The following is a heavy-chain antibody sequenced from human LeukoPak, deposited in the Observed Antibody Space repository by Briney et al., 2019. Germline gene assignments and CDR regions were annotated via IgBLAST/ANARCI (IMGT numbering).Heavy chain of an antibody. CDR1: GFTFSDYP. D-gene: IGHD2-15*01. J-gene: IGHJ4*02. CDR2: ISGSGSST. CDR3: AKVEAYCSGGSCHPTFES. V-gene: IGHV3-23*01. Sequence: PGGSLRLSCVASGFTFSDYPMTWVRQAPGKGLESVTLISGSGSSTYYADSVKGRFTISRDNARNTVNLRMNSLRVEDTAVYYCAKVEAYCSGGSCHPTFESWGQGTLVTVSS.